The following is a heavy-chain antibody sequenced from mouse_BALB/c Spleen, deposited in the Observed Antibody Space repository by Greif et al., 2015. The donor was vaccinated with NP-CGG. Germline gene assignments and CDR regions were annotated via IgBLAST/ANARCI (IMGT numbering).Heavy chain of an antibody. CDR3: ARRGPTVVAGGAMDY. CDR2: INPSNGRT. D-gene: IGHD1-1*01. V-gene: IGHV1S81*02. Sequence: QVQLQQPGAELVKPGASVKLSCKASGYTFTSYWMHWVKQRPGQGLEWIGEINPSNGRTNYNEKFKSKATLTVDKSSSTAYMQLSSLTSEDSAVYYCARRGPTVVAGGAMDYWGQGTSVTVSS. CDR1: GYTFTSYW. J-gene: IGHJ4*01.